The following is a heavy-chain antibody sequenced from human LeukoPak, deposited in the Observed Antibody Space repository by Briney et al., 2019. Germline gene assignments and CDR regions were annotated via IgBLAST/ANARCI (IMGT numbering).Heavy chain of an antibody. J-gene: IGHJ4*02. V-gene: IGHV4-4*02. CDR3: ASSRDGYNPRDY. CDR1: GGSISSSNW. CDR2: IYHSGST. D-gene: IGHD5-24*01. Sequence: TSETLSLTCAVSGGSISSSNWWSWVRQPPGKGLEWIGEIYHSGSTNYNPSLKSRVTISVDKSKNQFSLKLSSVTAADTAVYFCASSRDGYNPRDYWGQGTLVTVSS.